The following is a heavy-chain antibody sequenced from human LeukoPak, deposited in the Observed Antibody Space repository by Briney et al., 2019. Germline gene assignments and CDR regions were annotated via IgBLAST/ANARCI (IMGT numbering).Heavy chain of an antibody. V-gene: IGHV1-24*01. CDR1: GYTLTELS. CDR3: ATEFSSGYHQSYFDH. Sequence: GASVKVSCKVSGYTLTELSMHWVRQAPGKGLEWMGGFDPEDGETIYAQKFQGRVTMTEDTSTDTAYMELSSLRSEDTAVYYCATEFSSGYHQSYFDHWGQGTLVTVSS. CDR2: FDPEDGET. D-gene: IGHD3-22*01. J-gene: IGHJ4*02.